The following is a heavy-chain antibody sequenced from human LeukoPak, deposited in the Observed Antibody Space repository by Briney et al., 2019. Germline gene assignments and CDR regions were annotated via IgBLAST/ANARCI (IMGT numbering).Heavy chain of an antibody. CDR1: GGSISSYY. V-gene: IGHV4-59*08. CDR3: ARHSSGWTRSYWYFDL. J-gene: IGHJ2*01. CDR2: IYYSGST. D-gene: IGHD6-19*01. Sequence: SETLSLTCTVSGGSISSYYWSWIRQPPGKGLEWIGYIYYSGSTNYNPSLKSRVTISVDTSKNQFSLKLSSVTAADTAVYYCARHSSGWTRSYWYFDLWGRGTLVTVSS.